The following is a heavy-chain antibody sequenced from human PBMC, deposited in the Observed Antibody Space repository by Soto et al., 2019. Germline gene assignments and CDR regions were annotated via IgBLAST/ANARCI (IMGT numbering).Heavy chain of an antibody. Sequence: SETLSLTCTVSGGSISSYYWSWIRQPPGKGLEWIGYIYYSGSTNYNPSLKSRVTISVDTSKNQFSLKLSSVTAADTAVYYCAICGGHCYSILGNYWGQGTLVTVSS. CDR2: IYYSGST. CDR3: AICGGHCYSILGNY. J-gene: IGHJ4*02. V-gene: IGHV4-59*01. CDR1: GGSISSYY. D-gene: IGHD2-21*02.